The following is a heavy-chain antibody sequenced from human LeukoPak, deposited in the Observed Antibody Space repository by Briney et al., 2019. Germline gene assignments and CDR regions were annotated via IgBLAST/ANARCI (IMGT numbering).Heavy chain of an antibody. D-gene: IGHD3-10*01. CDR3: ARARHYYGSGSYPIDY. CDR1: GGTFSSYA. CDR2: IIPIFGTA. Sequence: ASVKVSCKATGGTFSSYAISWVRQAPGQGLEWMGGIIPIFGTANYAQKFQGRVTITADESTSTAYMELSSLRSEDTAVYYCARARHYYGSGSYPIDYWGQGTLVTVSS. J-gene: IGHJ4*02. V-gene: IGHV1-69*13.